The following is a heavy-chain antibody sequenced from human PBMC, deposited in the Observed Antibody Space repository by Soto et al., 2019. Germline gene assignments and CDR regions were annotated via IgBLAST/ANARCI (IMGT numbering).Heavy chain of an antibody. Sequence: SLRLSCAASGFTFRTFAMHWVRQAPGKGLEWVAVISNDGNNKYFLDSVKGRFTVSRDNSNNTLYLQMDSLRAEDTAVYYCARDKKPFNWGPSILKSYYYDMDVWGQGTTVTVSS. CDR2: ISNDGNNK. CDR3: ARDKKPFNWGPSILKSYYYDMDV. D-gene: IGHD7-27*01. V-gene: IGHV3-30-3*01. CDR1: GFTFRTFA. J-gene: IGHJ6*02.